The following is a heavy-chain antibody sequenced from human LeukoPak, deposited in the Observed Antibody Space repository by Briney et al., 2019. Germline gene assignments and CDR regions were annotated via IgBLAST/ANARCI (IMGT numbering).Heavy chain of an antibody. J-gene: IGHJ4*02. Sequence: GGSLRLSCAASGFTFSSYGMHWVRQAPGKGLEWVAVIWYDGSNKYYADSVKGRFTISRDNSKNTLYLQMNSLRAEDTAVYYCAKTSPYRSSWYGGIDYWGQGTLVTISS. CDR1: GFTFSSYG. D-gene: IGHD6-13*01. CDR3: AKTSPYRSSWYGGIDY. CDR2: IWYDGSNK. V-gene: IGHV3-33*06.